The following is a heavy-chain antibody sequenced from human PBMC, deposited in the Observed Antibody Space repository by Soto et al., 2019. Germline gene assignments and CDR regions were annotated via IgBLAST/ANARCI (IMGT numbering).Heavy chain of an antibody. J-gene: IGHJ3*02. D-gene: IGHD1-1*01. Sequence: SETLSLTCAVSGGSITDSSWSWLRQSPGKGLEWIGFAHYSGSTSYNPSFRSRISTSIDMSKNQVSLKLHSVTAADAAMYYCARWEGTSYNACDIWGQGTMVTVSS. CDR2: AHYSGST. CDR3: ARWEGTSYNACDI. CDR1: GGSITDSS. V-gene: IGHV4-59*01.